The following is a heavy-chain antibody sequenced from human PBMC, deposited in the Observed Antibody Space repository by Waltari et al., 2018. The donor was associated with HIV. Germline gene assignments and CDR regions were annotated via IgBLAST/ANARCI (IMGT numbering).Heavy chain of an antibody. CDR3: AKDPGGIVVVITGYFDY. D-gene: IGHD3-22*01. V-gene: IGHV3-23*01. Sequence: EVQLLESGGGLVQPGGSLRLSCAASGFTFSSYAMSWVRQAPGKGLEWVSAISGSGGSTYYADSVKGRFTISRDNSKNTLYLQMNSLRAEDTAVYYCAKDPGGIVVVITGYFDYWGQGTLVTVSS. CDR2: ISGSGGST. J-gene: IGHJ4*02. CDR1: GFTFSSYA.